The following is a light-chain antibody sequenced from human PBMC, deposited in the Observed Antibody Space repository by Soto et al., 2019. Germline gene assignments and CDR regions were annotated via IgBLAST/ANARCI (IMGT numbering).Light chain of an antibody. J-gene: IGLJ2*01. CDR2: QDN. Sequence: SYELTQPPSVSVSPGQTASITCSGDKLGDKYSCWYQQKPGQSPVVVIYQDNKRPSGIPERFSGSNSGNTATLTISGTQAMDEADYYCQAWNSNTALFGGGTKLTVL. CDR1: KLGDKY. V-gene: IGLV3-1*01. CDR3: QAWNSNTAL.